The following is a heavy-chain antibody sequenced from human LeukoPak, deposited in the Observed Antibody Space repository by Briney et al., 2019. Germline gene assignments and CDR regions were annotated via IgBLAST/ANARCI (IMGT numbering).Heavy chain of an antibody. D-gene: IGHD3-3*01. CDR1: GFTFSDYY. J-gene: IGHJ6*03. CDR3: ARVVRQLTIFGVVMYYYYMDV. V-gene: IGHV3-11*01. Sequence: GGSLRLSCAASGFTFSDYYMSWIRQAPGKGLEWVSYISSSGSTIYYADSVKGRFTISRDNAKNSLYLQMNSLRAEDTAVYYCARVVRQLTIFGVVMYYYYMDVWGKGTTVTVSS. CDR2: ISSSGSTI.